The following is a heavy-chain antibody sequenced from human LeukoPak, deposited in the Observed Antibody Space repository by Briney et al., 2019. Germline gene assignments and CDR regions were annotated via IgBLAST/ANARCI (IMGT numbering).Heavy chain of an antibody. V-gene: IGHV1-18*01. J-gene: IGHJ4*02. Sequence: EASVKVSCKASGYTFTSYGISWVRQAPGQGLEWMGWISAYNGNTNYAQKLQGRVTMTTDTSTSTAYVELRSLRSDDTAVYYCAREIGGYDSAFDYWGQGTLVTVSS. CDR3: AREIGGYDSAFDY. D-gene: IGHD5-12*01. CDR2: ISAYNGNT. CDR1: GYTFTSYG.